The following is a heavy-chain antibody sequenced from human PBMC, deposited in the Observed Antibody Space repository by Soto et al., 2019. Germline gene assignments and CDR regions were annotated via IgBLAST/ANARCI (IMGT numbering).Heavy chain of an antibody. J-gene: IGHJ5*02. CDR1: GFTFSSYS. D-gene: IGHD6-6*01. V-gene: IGHV3-21*01. CDR2: ISSSSSYI. Sequence: GGSLRLSCAASGFTFSSYSMNWVRQAPGKGLEWVSSISSSSSYIYYADSVKGRFTISRDNAKNSLYLQMNSLRAEDTAVYYCARNEGSSAGWFDPWGQGTLVTVSS. CDR3: ARNEGSSAGWFDP.